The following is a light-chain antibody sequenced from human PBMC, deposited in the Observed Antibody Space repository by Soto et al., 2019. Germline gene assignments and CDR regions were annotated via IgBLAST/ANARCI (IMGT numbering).Light chain of an antibody. CDR1: QDITNY. J-gene: IGKJ2*01. CDR2: ASS. CDR3: QQYDNLPMYT. V-gene: IGKV1-33*01. Sequence: DIQMTQSPSSLSASVGDRVTITCQTSQDITNYLNWYQQKPGRAPKLLMFASSNLAPGVPSRFSGSGSGTPFTFTISSLQPADIATYYCQQYDNLPMYTFGQGTKLEIK.